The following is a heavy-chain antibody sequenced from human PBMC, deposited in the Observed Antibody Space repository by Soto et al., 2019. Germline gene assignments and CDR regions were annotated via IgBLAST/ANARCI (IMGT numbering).Heavy chain of an antibody. CDR1: GYSFTRYW. CDR2: IYPGDSDT. J-gene: IGHJ6*02. CDR3: ARVATIYYYYYGMDV. V-gene: IGHV5-51*01. D-gene: IGHD5-12*01. Sequence: GESLKISCKGSGYSFTRYWIGWVRQMPGKGLEWMGIIYPGDSDTRYSPSFQGQVTISADKSISTAYLQWSSLKASDTAMYYCARVATIYYYYYGMDVWGQGTTVTVSS.